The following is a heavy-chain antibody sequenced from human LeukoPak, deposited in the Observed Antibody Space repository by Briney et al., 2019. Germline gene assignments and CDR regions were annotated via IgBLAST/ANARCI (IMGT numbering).Heavy chain of an antibody. Sequence: ASVKVSCKASGYSFTNYGFYWVRQAPGQGLEWMGWINGYNGDIKYAQKLQGRVTMTTDTSTNTAYMELTSLRSDDTAVYYCVRPRYCGGGTCYSSFDYWGQGTLVTVSS. CDR2: INGYNGDI. CDR3: VRPRYCGGGTCYSSFDY. J-gene: IGHJ4*02. V-gene: IGHV1-18*01. CDR1: GYSFTNYG. D-gene: IGHD2-15*01.